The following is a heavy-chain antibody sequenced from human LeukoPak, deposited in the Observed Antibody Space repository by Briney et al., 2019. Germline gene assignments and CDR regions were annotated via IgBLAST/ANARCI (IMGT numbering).Heavy chain of an antibody. CDR2: IYYSGST. CDR1: GGSISSSSYY. CDR3: ARFYGDYPGALDAFDI. D-gene: IGHD4-17*01. J-gene: IGHJ3*02. Sequence: PSETLSLTCTVSGGSISSSSYYWGWIRQPPGKGLEWVGSIYYSGSTYYNPSLKSRVTISVDTSKNQFSLKLSSVTAADTAVYYCARFYGDYPGALDAFDIWGQGTMVTVSS. V-gene: IGHV4-39*07.